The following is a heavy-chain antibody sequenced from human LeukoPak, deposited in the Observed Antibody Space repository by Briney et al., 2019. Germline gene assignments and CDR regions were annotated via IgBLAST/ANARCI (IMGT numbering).Heavy chain of an antibody. V-gene: IGHV3-48*02. Sequence: GGSLRLSCAASGFTFSSYSMNWVRQAPGKGLEWVSYISSSGSIIYYADSVKGRFTISRDNAKNSLYLQMNSLRDEDTALYYCARTVGLITQPSSLYFDLWGRGTLVTVSS. CDR3: ARTVGLITQPSSLYFDL. CDR2: ISSSGSII. D-gene: IGHD1-14*01. CDR1: GFTFSSYS. J-gene: IGHJ2*01.